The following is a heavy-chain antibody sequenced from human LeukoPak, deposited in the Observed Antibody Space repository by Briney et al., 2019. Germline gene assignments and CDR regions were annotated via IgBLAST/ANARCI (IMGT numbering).Heavy chain of an antibody. D-gene: IGHD6-19*01. J-gene: IGHJ3*02. Sequence: GGSLRLSCATSGFIFNYYAMSWVRQAPGKGLEWVSGISGSDGSTYYADSVRGRFIISGDYSKKTLFLQMNRMRAQGTAVYYWSKSGYSSGWFRAFDIWGQGTLVTVSS. CDR3: SKSGYSSGWFRAFDI. V-gene: IGHV3-23*01. CDR1: GFIFNYYA. CDR2: ISGSDGST.